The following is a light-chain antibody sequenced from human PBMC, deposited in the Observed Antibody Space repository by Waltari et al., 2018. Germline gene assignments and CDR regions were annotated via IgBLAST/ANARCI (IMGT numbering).Light chain of an antibody. CDR3: SSYISSSTLEL. CDR1: SSDVGAYNY. J-gene: IGLJ2*01. CDR2: DVS. Sequence: QSALTQPASVSGSPGQSITISCTGTSSDVGAYNYVSWYQQHPGKAPKLIIFDVSNLPSGVFNRFSGSKSGNTASLTISGLQAEDEADYYCSSYISSSTLELFGGGTSLTVL. V-gene: IGLV2-14*03.